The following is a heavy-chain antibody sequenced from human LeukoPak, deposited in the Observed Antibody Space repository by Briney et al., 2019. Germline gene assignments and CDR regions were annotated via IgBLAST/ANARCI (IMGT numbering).Heavy chain of an antibody. CDR3: ARAVYYDSSGYYLEGGYYFDY. J-gene: IGHJ4*02. CDR1: GYTFTSYA. V-gene: IGHV1-3*01. D-gene: IGHD3-22*01. CDR2: INAGNGNT. Sequence: ASVKVSCKASGYTFTSYAMHWVRQAPGQRLEWMGWINAGNGNTKYSQKFQGRVTITRDTSASTAYMELSSLRSEDTAVYYCARAVYYDSSGYYLEGGYYFDYWGQGTLVTVSS.